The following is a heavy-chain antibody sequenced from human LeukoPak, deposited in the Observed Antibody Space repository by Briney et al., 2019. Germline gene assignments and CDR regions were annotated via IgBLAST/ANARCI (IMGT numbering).Heavy chain of an antibody. Sequence: GRSLRLSYAASGFTFSSYAMHWVRQAPGKGLEWVAVISYDGSNKYYADSVKGRFTISRDNSKNTLYLQMNSLRAEDTAVYYCARSLFWFDYWGQGTLVTVSS. CDR3: ARSLFWFDY. CDR2: ISYDGSNK. J-gene: IGHJ4*02. V-gene: IGHV3-30-3*01. D-gene: IGHD3-9*01. CDR1: GFTFSSYA.